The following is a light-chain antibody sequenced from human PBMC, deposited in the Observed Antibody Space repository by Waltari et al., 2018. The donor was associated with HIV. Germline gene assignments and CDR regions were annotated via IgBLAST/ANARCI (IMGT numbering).Light chain of an antibody. CDR1: SSDVGAYKF. V-gene: IGLV2-11*01. CDR2: DVT. CDR3: CSYAGNYAWV. J-gene: IGLJ3*02. Sequence: QSALTQPRSVSGSPGQSVTISCTGTSSDVGAYKFVSWYQQHPGKAPKLLIYDVTTRPSGVPDRFSGSNSGNSASLIISGLQAGDAAHYFCCSYAGNYAWVFGGGTKLTVL.